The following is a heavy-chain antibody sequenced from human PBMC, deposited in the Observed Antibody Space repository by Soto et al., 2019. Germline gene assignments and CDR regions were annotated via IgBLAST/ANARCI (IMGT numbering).Heavy chain of an antibody. CDR3: ARRPADSYGYWYGMDV. CDR1: GGSISSGGYS. CDR2: IYHSGST. D-gene: IGHD5-18*01. J-gene: IGHJ6*02. V-gene: IGHV4-4*02. Sequence: SETLSLTCAVSGGSISSGGYSWSWVRQPPGKGLEWIGEIYHSGSTNYNPSLKSRVTISVDKSKNQFSLKLSSVTAADTAVYYCARRPADSYGYWYGMDVWGQGTKVTVSS.